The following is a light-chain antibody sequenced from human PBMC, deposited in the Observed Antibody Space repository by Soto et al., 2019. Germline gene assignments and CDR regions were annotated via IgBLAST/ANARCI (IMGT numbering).Light chain of an antibody. J-gene: IGLJ3*02. CDR2: DVN. V-gene: IGLV2-11*01. CDR1: SSDVGGYNY. Sequence: QSVLTQPRSVSGSPGQSVTISCTGTSSDVGGYNYVSWYQQYPGKAPKLMIYDVNKWPSGVPDRFSGSKSGTTASLTISGLQAEDEADYYCCSYAGSYTWVFGGGTKVTV. CDR3: CSYAGSYTWV.